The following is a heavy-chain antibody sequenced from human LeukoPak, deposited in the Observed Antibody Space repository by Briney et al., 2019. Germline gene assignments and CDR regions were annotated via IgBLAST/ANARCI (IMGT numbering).Heavy chain of an antibody. J-gene: IGHJ4*02. Sequence: GGSLRLSCAASGFTFSSYSMNWVRQAPGKGLEWVSSISSSSSYIYYADSVKGRFTISRDNAKNSLYLQMNSLKTEDTAVYYCTRGQWLVREDYWGQGTLVTVSS. CDR2: ISSSSSYI. CDR3: TRGQWLVREDY. CDR1: GFTFSSYS. V-gene: IGHV3-21*03. D-gene: IGHD6-19*01.